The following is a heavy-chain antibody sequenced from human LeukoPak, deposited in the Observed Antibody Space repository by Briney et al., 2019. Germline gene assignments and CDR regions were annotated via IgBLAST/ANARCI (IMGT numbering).Heavy chain of an antibody. J-gene: IGHJ4*02. CDR2: ISGSGDST. CDR1: GFVFSTYA. CDR3: AVEYCSSTSCSSGFAY. V-gene: IGHV3-23*01. Sequence: GGSLRLSCAASGFVFSTYAMSWVRQAPGKGLEWVSGISGSGDSTYYADSVKGRFTISRDNSKNTLFLQMNTLRAEDSALYYCAVEYCSSTSCSSGFAYWGQGTLVTVSA. D-gene: IGHD2-2*01.